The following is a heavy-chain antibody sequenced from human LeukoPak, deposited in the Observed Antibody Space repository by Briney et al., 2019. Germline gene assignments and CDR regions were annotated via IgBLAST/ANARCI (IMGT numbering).Heavy chain of an antibody. CDR2: ISRYSGAT. CDR1: GYISSDYY. Sequence: GASVKVSCKASGYISSDYYTHWVRQAPGRGFEWMGWISRYSGATKLAQKFQGRVTLTRDTSISTAYVELSNLASDDTGVYYFVSWAGGNSDVASFDYWGQGTLVIVSS. V-gene: IGHV1-2*02. CDR3: VSWAGGNSDVASFDY. J-gene: IGHJ4*02. D-gene: IGHD2-21*01.